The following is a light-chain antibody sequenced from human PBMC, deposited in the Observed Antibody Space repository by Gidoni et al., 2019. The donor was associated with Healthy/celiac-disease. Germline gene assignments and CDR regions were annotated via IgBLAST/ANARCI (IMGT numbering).Light chain of an antibody. Sequence: DIQMTQSPSSLSASVGDRVTITCRASQSISSYLNWYQQKPGKAPKLLIYAASSLQSGVPTRFSSSGSGTDFTLTISRLQPEDFATYYCQRSYSTPWTFGQGTKVEIK. J-gene: IGKJ1*01. V-gene: IGKV1-39*01. CDR1: QSISSY. CDR3: QRSYSTPWT. CDR2: AAS.